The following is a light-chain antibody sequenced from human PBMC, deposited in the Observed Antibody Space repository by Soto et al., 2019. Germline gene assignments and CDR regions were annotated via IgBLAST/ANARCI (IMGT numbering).Light chain of an antibody. CDR1: SSDVGTYKY. CDR2: EVS. Sequence: QSTLTQPASVSGSPGQSVTISCSGTSSDVGTYKYVSWYQQHQGKAPKLMIYEVSYRPSEVSNRFSGSKSGNKASLTISGLQAEDEADYYCSSYRSSSTSDVFGTGTKVTVL. V-gene: IGLV2-14*01. CDR3: SSYRSSSTSDV. J-gene: IGLJ1*01.